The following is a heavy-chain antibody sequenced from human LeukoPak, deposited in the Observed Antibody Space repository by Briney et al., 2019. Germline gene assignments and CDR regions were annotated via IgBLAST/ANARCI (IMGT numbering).Heavy chain of an antibody. CDR3: ARQIVVVPAATNDYYYYYMDV. Sequence: ASVKVSCKASGGTFSSYAISWVRQAPGQGLEWMGGIIPIFGTANYAQKFQGRVTITTDESTSTAYMELSSLRSEDTAVYYCARQIVVVPAATNDYYYYYMDVWGKGTTVTVS. V-gene: IGHV1-69*05. CDR1: GGTFSSYA. D-gene: IGHD2-2*01. J-gene: IGHJ6*03. CDR2: IIPIFGTA.